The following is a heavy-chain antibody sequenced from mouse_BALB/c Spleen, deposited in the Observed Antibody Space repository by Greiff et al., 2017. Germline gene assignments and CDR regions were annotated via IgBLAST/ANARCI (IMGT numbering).Heavy chain of an antibody. D-gene: IGHD2-4*01. CDR3: TRNRMITTCWYFDV. Sequence: EVMLVESGGGLVKPGGSLKLSCAASGFTFSSYTMSWVRQTPEKRLEWVATISSGGSYTYYPDSVKGRFTISRDNAKNTLYLQMSSLKSEDTAMYYCTRNRMITTCWYFDVWGAGTTVTVSS. J-gene: IGHJ1*01. V-gene: IGHV5-6-4*01. CDR1: GFTFSSYT. CDR2: ISSGGSYT.